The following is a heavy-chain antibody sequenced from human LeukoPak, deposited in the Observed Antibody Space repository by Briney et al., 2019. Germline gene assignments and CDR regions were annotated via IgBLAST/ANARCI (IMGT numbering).Heavy chain of an antibody. J-gene: IGHJ4*02. V-gene: IGHV3-23*01. Sequence: QPGGSLRLSCAASGFTFSSYAMSWVRQAPGKGLEWVSAISGSGGSTYYADSVKGRFTISRDNSKNTLYLQMNSLRAEDTAVYYCAKAFDLNRGIWWNYWGQGTLVTVSS. D-gene: IGHD3-16*01. CDR1: GFTFSSYA. CDR3: AKAFDLNRGIWWNY. CDR2: ISGSGGST.